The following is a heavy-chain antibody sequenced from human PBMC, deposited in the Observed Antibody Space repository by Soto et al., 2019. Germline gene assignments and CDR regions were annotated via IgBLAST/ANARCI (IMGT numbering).Heavy chain of an antibody. V-gene: IGHV3-30*18. CDR1: GFTFSSYS. D-gene: IGHD6-19*01. J-gene: IGHJ6*02. CDR3: VKDGSSGWPYYSGLDV. CDR2: ISYDGSNK. Sequence: QVQLVESGGGVVQPGRSLRLSCAASGFTFSSYSMHWVRQAPGKGLEWVAVISYDGSNKYYADSVKGRFTIARDNSKNTLYLQMSSLRAEDTAVYYCVKDGSSGWPYYSGLDVWGQGTSVTVSS.